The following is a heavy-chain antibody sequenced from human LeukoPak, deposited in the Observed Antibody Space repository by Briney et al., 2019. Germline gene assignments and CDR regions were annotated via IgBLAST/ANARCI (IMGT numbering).Heavy chain of an antibody. V-gene: IGHV4-4*07. J-gene: IGHJ6*03. Sequence: PSDTLSLTCTVSGGSLNNYYWSWISHPAARGLQVIGRIHSSGSTNYGPTLKSRVTMSASTSKNEFSLKLSSVTAADAAVYFCARGISRRLRDDYHYYIDVWGKGTTVTVSS. CDR3: ARGISRRLRDDYHYYIDV. CDR1: GGSLNNYY. D-gene: IGHD1-14*01. CDR2: IHSSGST.